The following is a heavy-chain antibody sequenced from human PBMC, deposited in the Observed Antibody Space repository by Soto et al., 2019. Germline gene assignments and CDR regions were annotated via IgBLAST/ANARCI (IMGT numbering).Heavy chain of an antibody. D-gene: IGHD5-12*01. J-gene: IGHJ6*02. CDR3: ARGSDFLYYYGMDV. V-gene: IGHV4-59*01. Sequence: SETLSLTCTVSGGSLSSYFWTWIRQPPGKGLEWIGYIYYSGSTNYNPSLKSRVTISVDTSKNQFSLKLSSVTAADTAVYYCARGSDFLYYYGMDVWGQGTTVTVSS. CDR1: GGSLSSYF. CDR2: IYYSGST.